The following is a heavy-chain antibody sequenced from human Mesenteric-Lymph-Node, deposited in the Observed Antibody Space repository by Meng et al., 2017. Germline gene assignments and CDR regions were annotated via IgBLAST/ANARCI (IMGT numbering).Heavy chain of an antibody. CDR2: IKQDGSEK. V-gene: IGHV3-7*01. CDR3: TRYLLRSFDHYGMDV. CDR1: GFTFSTYA. Sequence: GESLKISCAASGFTFSTYAMSWVRQAPGKGLEWVANIKQDGSEKKYVDSVKGRFTISRDNAQNSLYLQMNSLRADDTAVYYCTRYLLRSFDHYGMDVWGQGTTVTVSS. J-gene: IGHJ6*02. D-gene: IGHD3-9*01.